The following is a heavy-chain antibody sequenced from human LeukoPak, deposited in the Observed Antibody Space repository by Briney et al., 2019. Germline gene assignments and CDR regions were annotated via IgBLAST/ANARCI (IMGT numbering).Heavy chain of an antibody. V-gene: IGHV3-30-3*01. CDR2: ISYDGSNK. D-gene: IGHD3-10*02. Sequence: GGSLRLSCAASGFTFSSYAMHWVRQAPGKGLEWVAVISYDGSNKYYADSVKGRFTISRDNSKNTLYLQMNSLRAEDTAVYYCARDRGLTTFAAFDIWGQGTMVTVSS. CDR1: GFTFSSYA. J-gene: IGHJ3*02. CDR3: ARDRGLTTFAAFDI.